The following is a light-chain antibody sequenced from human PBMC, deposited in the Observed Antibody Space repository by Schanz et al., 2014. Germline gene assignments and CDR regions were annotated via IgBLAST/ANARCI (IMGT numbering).Light chain of an antibody. Sequence: QSVLTQPPSASGTPGQRVTISCSGSSSNIGSNTVNWYQHLPGTAPKLFIHSNNQRPSGVPDRFSGSKSGTSASLAISGLQSEDEADYYCAAWDASLNGWVFGGGTKVTVL. CDR2: SNN. V-gene: IGLV1-44*01. J-gene: IGLJ3*02. CDR1: SSNIGSNT. CDR3: AAWDASLNGWV.